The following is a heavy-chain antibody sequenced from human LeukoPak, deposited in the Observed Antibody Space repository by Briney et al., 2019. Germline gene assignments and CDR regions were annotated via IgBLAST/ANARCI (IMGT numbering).Heavy chain of an antibody. J-gene: IGHJ4*02. CDR3: ARGPVAGKGEIDY. CDR2: IWYDGSNK. D-gene: IGHD6-19*01. CDR1: GFRFSSYG. Sequence: GGSLRLSCAASGFRFSSYGMHWVRQAPGKGLEWVAVIWYDGSNKYYADSVKGRFTISRDNSKNTLYLQMNSLRAEDTAVYYCARGPVAGKGEIDYWGQGTLVTVSS. V-gene: IGHV3-33*01.